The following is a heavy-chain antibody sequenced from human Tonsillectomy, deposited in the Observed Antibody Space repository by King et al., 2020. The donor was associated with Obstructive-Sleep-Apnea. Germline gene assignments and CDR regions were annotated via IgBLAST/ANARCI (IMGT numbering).Heavy chain of an antibody. CDR2: IWYDGSNK. Sequence: HWVRQAPGKGLEWVAVIWYDGSNKYYADSVKGRFTISRDNSKNTLYLQMNSLRVEDTAMYYCSKDDLGMATIIGDYFDYWGKRTMVTVSS. D-gene: IGHD5-24*01. CDR3: SKDDLGMATIIGDYFDY. J-gene: IGHJ4*02. V-gene: IGHV3-33*06.